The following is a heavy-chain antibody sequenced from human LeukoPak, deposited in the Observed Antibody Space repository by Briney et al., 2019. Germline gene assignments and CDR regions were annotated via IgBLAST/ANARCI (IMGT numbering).Heavy chain of an antibody. CDR3: ARYSSSWSHWFDP. V-gene: IGHV1-2*02. Sequence: ASVKVSCKASGYTFTGYYMHWVRQAPGQGLEWMGWINPNSGGTSYAQKFQGRVTMTRDTSTSTVYMELSSLRSEDTAVYYCARYSSSWSHWFDPWGQGTLVTVSS. D-gene: IGHD6-13*01. J-gene: IGHJ5*02. CDR1: GYTFTGYY. CDR2: INPNSGGT.